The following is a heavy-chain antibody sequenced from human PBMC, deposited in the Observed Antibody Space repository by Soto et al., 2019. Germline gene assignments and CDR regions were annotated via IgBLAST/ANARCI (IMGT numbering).Heavy chain of an antibody. V-gene: IGHV1-46*01. J-gene: IGHJ4*02. CDR1: GSITNHH. D-gene: IGHD6-19*01. CDR2: FNPSGLST. Sequence: QVHLVHSGAEVKKPGASVNVSCQASGSITNHHMHWVPQPPGQGLEGMVIFNPSGLSTTYAQKFQGRVASTRDTSTSTVYMELSSLAAVDTAVYFCEKVTQRGPIAVAGPLGSWGQGTLVIVSS. CDR3: EKVTQRGPIAVAGPLGS.